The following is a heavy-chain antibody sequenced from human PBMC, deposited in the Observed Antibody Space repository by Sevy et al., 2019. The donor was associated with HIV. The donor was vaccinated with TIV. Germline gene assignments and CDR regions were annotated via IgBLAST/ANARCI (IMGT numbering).Heavy chain of an antibody. CDR3: ARVRGYDYVWGSYRPLRYFDY. CDR2: IYPSGST. J-gene: IGHJ4*02. V-gene: IGHV4-38-2*01. Sequence: SETLSLTCAVSGYSISSGYYWGWIRQPPGKGLEWIGSIYPSGSTYYNPSLKSRVTISVDTSKNQFSLKLSSVTAADTAVYYCARVRGYDYVWGSYRPLRYFDYWGQGTLVTVSS. D-gene: IGHD3-16*02. CDR1: GYSISSGYY.